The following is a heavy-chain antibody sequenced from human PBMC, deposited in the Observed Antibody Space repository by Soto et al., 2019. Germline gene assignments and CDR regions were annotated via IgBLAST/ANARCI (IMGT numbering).Heavy chain of an antibody. V-gene: IGHV1-69*13. CDR1: GGTFSSYA. CDR2: IIPIFGTA. CDR3: ARLRVDTAMVPDDY. D-gene: IGHD5-18*01. J-gene: IGHJ4*02. Sequence: ASVKVSCKASGGTFSSYAISWVRQAPGQGLEWMGGIIPIFGTANYAQKFQGRVTITADESTSTAYMELSSLRSEDTAVYYCARLRVDTAMVPDDYWGQGTLVTV.